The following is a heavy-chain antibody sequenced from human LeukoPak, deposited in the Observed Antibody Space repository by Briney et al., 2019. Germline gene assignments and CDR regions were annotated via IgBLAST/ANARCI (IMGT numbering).Heavy chain of an antibody. D-gene: IGHD6-13*01. J-gene: IGHJ5*02. CDR2: IYYSGST. V-gene: IGHV4-59*01. CDR1: GGSIRSYY. Sequence: SETLSLTCTVSGGSIRSYYWSWIRQPPGKGLEWIGYIYYSGSTNYNPSLKSRVTISVDTSKNQFSLKLSSVTAADTAVYYCARVSSSWYDWFDPWGQGTLVTVSS. CDR3: ARVSSSWYDWFDP.